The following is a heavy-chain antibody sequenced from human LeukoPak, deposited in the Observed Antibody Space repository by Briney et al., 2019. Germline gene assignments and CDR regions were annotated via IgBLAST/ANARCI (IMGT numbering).Heavy chain of an antibody. V-gene: IGHV3-74*01. D-gene: IGHD5-12*01. CDR3: ARDGLATIPLDY. J-gene: IGHJ4*02. CDR2: INIDGSST. CDR1: GFTFSSYW. Sequence: GGSLRLSCAASGFTFSSYWMHWVRQAPGKGLEWVSRINIDGSSTSYADSVEGRFTISRDNAKNTLYLQMNSLRAEDTAVYYCARDGLATIPLDYWGQGTVITVSS.